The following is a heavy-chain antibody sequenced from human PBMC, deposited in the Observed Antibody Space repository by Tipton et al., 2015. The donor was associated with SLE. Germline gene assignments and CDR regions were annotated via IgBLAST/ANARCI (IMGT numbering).Heavy chain of an antibody. CDR2: VSYLGST. CDR1: GGSISSYY. V-gene: IGHV4-59*04. Sequence: TLSLTCTVSGGSISSYYWSWIRQPAGGGLEWIGSVSYLGSTSYNATLESRVTISIDTSKKHFSLKLSSVTAADTAVYYCATSPLTVWGQGTLVTVSS. CDR3: ATSPLTV. J-gene: IGHJ4*02. D-gene: IGHD2-2*01.